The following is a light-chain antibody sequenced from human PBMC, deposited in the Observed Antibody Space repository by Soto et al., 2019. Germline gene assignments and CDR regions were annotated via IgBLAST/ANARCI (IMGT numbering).Light chain of an antibody. CDR3: QQTYRSPYT. J-gene: IGKJ2*01. V-gene: IGKV1-39*01. Sequence: DIQMTQSPSPLSASVGDRVTISCRASQNIRKYLNRYQQQPGQAPTLLLYGGSNLQSGVPSRFTGAGDETNFTLAITGLQPGDFATYYCQQTYRSPYTFGQGTKVEMK. CDR1: QNIRKY. CDR2: GGS.